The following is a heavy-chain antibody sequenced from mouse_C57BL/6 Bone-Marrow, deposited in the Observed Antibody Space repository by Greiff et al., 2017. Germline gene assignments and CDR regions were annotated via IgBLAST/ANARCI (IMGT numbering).Heavy chain of an antibody. J-gene: IGHJ1*03. D-gene: IGHD1-1*01. CDR3: TPITTVVGGYVDV. CDR1: GFNIKDDY. CDR2: IDPENGAT. V-gene: IGHV14-4*01. Sequence: VQLKQSGAELVRPGASVKLSCTASGFNIKDDYMHWVKQRPEQGLEWIGWIDPENGATEYASKFQGKATITADTSSNTAYLQLSSLTSEYTAVYYCTPITTVVGGYVDVWGTGTTVTVSS.